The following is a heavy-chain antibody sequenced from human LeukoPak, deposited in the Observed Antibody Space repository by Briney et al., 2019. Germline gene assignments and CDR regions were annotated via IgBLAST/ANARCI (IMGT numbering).Heavy chain of an antibody. Sequence: GGSLRLSCAASGFTFSNYEMNWVRQAPGKGLEWVSYISSYGGTIYYADSVKGRFTISRDNAKNSLYLQMNSLRAEDTALYYCARDTGGTYYGDYWGQGTLVTVSS. CDR3: ARDTGGTYYGDY. V-gene: IGHV3-48*03. CDR2: ISSYGGTI. D-gene: IGHD1-26*01. CDR1: GFTFSNYE. J-gene: IGHJ4*02.